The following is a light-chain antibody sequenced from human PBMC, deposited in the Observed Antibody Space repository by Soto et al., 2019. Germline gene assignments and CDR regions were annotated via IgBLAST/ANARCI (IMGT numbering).Light chain of an antibody. CDR3: QQRFNWPRFT. CDR1: QSVSSY. Sequence: EIVLTQSPATLSLSPGERATLSCRASQSVSSYLAWYQQKLGQAPRLLIYDASNRATGIPARFSGGGSGTGFTLTISSLEPEDFAVYYCQQRFNWPRFTCGQGTKLEIK. V-gene: IGKV3-11*01. CDR2: DAS. J-gene: IGKJ2*01.